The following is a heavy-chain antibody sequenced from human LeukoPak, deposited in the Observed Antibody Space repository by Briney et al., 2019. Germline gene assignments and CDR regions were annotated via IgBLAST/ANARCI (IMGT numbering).Heavy chain of an antibody. CDR1: GYTFTSYA. CDR2: IIPILGIA. J-gene: IGHJ4*02. V-gene: IGHV1-69*04. CDR3: ARAGTGGDWYFDH. D-gene: IGHD2-21*02. Sequence: ASVKVSCKASGYTFTSYAMNRVRQAPGQGLEWMGRIIPILGIANYAQKFQGRVTITADKSTSTAYMELSSLRSEDTAVYYCARAGTGGDWYFDHWGQGTLVTVSS.